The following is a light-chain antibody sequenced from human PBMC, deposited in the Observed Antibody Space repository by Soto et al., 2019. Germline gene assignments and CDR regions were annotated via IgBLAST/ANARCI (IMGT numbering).Light chain of an antibody. CDR2: GAS. V-gene: IGKV3-20*01. CDR1: QSIISSF. Sequence: EIVLTQSPGILSLSPGGRASLSCGASQSIISSFLAWYQQKPGQAPRLLIYGASSRATGIPDRFSGTGSETDFTLTISRLEPEDFAVYYCQQYDNSPITFGQGTRLEIK. CDR3: QQYDNSPIT. J-gene: IGKJ5*01.